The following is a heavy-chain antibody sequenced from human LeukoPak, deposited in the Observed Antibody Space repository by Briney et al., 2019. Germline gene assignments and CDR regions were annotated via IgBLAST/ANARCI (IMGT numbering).Heavy chain of an antibody. CDR3: ARDLQHYDILTGYSPGAFDI. Sequence: SETLSLTCTVSGGSISSYYWSWIRQPPGKGLEWIGYIYDSGSTNYNPSLKSRVTISVDTSKNQFSLKLSSVTAADTAVYYCARDLQHYDILTGYSPGAFDIWGQGTMVTVSS. V-gene: IGHV4-59*01. J-gene: IGHJ3*02. CDR2: IYDSGST. CDR1: GGSISSYY. D-gene: IGHD3-9*01.